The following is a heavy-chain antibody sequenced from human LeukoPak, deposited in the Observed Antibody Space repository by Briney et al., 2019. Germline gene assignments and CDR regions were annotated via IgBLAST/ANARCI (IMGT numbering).Heavy chain of an antibody. CDR1: GFTFSSYW. CDR2: INSDGSST. V-gene: IGHV3-74*01. Sequence: GGSLRLSCAASGFTFSSYWMHWVRQAPGKGLVWVSRINSDGSSTSYADSVKGRFTISRDNAKNTLYLQMNSLRAEDTAVYYCARAPLEIVGIDYWGQGTLVTVSS. CDR3: ARAPLEIVGIDY. D-gene: IGHD1-26*01. J-gene: IGHJ4*02.